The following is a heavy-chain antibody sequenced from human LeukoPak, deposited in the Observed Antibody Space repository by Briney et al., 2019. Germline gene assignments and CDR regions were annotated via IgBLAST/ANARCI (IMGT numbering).Heavy chain of an antibody. CDR1: GGSISSYY. V-gene: IGHV4-59*01. CDR2: IYYSGST. CDR3: ARDEKQGFDP. Sequence: SETLSLTCTVSGGSISSYYWRWIRQPPGKGLEWIEYIYYSGSTNYNPSLKSRVTISVDTSKHKVSLKLSAVTAADTAVYYCARDEKQGFDPWGQGTLVTVSS. J-gene: IGHJ5*02.